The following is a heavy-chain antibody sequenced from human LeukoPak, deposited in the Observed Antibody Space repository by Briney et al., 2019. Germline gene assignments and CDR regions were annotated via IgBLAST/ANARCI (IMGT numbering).Heavy chain of an antibody. J-gene: IGHJ4*02. CDR1: GGSIRSYY. CDR2: IYYSGST. D-gene: IGHD3-22*01. Sequence: SETLSLTGNVSGGSIRSYYRRWIRQPPGKGLAWIGYIYYSGSTKYNPSLKSRVTISVDTSKNQFYLKLSSVTAADTAVYYCARAGYYDSSGYFDYWGQGTLVTVSS. V-gene: IGHV4-59*01. CDR3: ARAGYYDSSGYFDY.